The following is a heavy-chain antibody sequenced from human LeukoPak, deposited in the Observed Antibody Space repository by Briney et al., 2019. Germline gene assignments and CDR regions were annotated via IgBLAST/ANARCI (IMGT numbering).Heavy chain of an antibody. V-gene: IGHV1-46*01. Sequence: ASVKVSCKASGYTFTGYGISWVRQAPGQGLEWMGVVNPSGGGTSYSQMFQGRLTMTRDMSTSTVYMELSSLRSEDTAVYYCTRTLGAVADSRYWFDPWGQGTLVTVSS. CDR3: TRTLGAVADSRYWFDP. CDR1: GYTFTGYG. CDR2: VNPSGGGT. J-gene: IGHJ5*02. D-gene: IGHD3-16*01.